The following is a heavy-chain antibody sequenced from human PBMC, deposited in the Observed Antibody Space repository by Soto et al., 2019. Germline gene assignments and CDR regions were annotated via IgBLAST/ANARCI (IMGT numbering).Heavy chain of an antibody. Sequence: QVQLVQSGAEVKKPGSSVKVSCKASGGTFSSYAISWVRQAPGQGLEWMGGIVPIFGTANYAQKFQGRVTITADESTSTAYMELSSLRSEDTAVYYCARPQGSEAAAGDYYYYYGMDVWGQGTTVTVSS. J-gene: IGHJ6*02. V-gene: IGHV1-69*12. CDR2: IVPIFGTA. D-gene: IGHD6-13*01. CDR1: GGTFSSYA. CDR3: ARPQGSEAAAGDYYYYYGMDV.